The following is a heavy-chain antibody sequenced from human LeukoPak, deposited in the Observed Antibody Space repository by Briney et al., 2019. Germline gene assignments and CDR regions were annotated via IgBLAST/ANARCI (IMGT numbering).Heavy chain of an antibody. CDR1: GGSISSRSYY. J-gene: IGHJ4*02. Sequence: SETLSLTCTVSGGSISSRSYYWGWIRQPPGKGLEWIGSIYYSGSTYYNPSLKTRVTTSVDTSKNQFSLKLTSVTAADTAVYYCARHKRSGTYYFDYWGQGTLVTVSS. CDR3: ARHKRSGTYYFDY. D-gene: IGHD1-26*01. V-gene: IGHV4-39*07. CDR2: IYYSGST.